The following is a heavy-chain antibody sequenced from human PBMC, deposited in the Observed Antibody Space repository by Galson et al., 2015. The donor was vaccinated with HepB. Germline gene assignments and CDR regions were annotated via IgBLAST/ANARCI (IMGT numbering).Heavy chain of an antibody. D-gene: IGHD3-22*01. J-gene: IGHJ4*02. CDR1: GFTFNTYW. CDR2: ISSSSSYI. CDR3: ARAYPYDSSGYYFTHSWYYFDY. Sequence: SLRLSCAVSGFTFNTYWMHWVRQTPGKGLEWVSSISSSSSYIYYADSVKGRFTISRDNAKNSLYLQMNSLRAEDTAVYYCARAYPYDSSGYYFTHSWYYFDYWGREPWSPSPQ. V-gene: IGHV3-21*01.